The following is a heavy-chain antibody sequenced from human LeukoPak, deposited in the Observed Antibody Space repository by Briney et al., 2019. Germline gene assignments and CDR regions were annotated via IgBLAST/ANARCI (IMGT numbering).Heavy chain of an antibody. CDR1: GFTFSSYA. Sequence: GSLRLSCAASGFTFSSYAMSWVRQPPGKGLEWIGSISNGGTTYYNPSLKSRVTISTDTPKNQFSLRLSSVTAADTAVYYCARSPWLHDSRWGQGTLVTVSS. D-gene: IGHD5-18*01. CDR3: ARSPWLHDSR. J-gene: IGHJ4*02. CDR2: ISNGGTT. V-gene: IGHV4-38-2*01.